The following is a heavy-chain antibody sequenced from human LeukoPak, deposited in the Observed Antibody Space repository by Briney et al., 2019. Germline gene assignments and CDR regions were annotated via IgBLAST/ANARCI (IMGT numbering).Heavy chain of an antibody. CDR1: GFTFDDYA. D-gene: IGHD6-13*01. CDR3: AKGSLGSSWYVSWFDP. CDR2: ISWNSGSI. J-gene: IGHJ5*02. V-gene: IGHV3-9*01. Sequence: PGRSLRLSCAASGFTFDDYAMHWVRQAPGKGLEWVSGISWNSGSIGYADSVKGRFTISRDNAKNSLYLQMNSLRAEDTALYYCAKGSLGSSWYVSWFDPWGQGTLVTVSS.